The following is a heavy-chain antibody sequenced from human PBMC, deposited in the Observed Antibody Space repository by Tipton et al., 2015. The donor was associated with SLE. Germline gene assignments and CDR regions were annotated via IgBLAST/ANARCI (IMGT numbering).Heavy chain of an antibody. CDR1: GGSISSGTYY. Sequence: TLSLTCTVSGGSISSGTYYWSWIRQPAGKGLEWIGHIYTSGSTNYNPSLKSRVTMSVDTSKNQFSLKLSSVTAADTAVYYCAREPPGGIAVAGGFDYWGQGTLVTVSS. D-gene: IGHD6-19*01. CDR3: AREPPGGIAVAGGFDY. V-gene: IGHV4-61*09. J-gene: IGHJ4*02. CDR2: IYTSGST.